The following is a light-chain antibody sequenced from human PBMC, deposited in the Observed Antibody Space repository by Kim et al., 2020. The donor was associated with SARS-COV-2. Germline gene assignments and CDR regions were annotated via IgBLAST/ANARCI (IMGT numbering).Light chain of an antibody. V-gene: IGLV2-11*03. CDR1: NNDVGVYNY. Sequence: GQSVTISCTGTNNDVGVYNYVSWFQQHPGKAPKLMIYDVTHRPSGVPDRFSGSKSGNTASLTVSGLQAEDEADYLCSSYAGASTVVFGGGTQLTVL. CDR3: SSYAGASTVV. J-gene: IGLJ2*01. CDR2: DVT.